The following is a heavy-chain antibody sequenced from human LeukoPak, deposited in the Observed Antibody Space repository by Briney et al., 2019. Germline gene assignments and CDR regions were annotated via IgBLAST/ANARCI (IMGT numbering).Heavy chain of an antibody. Sequence: GGSLRLSCAAFGFTFSNYAMSWVRQAPGKGLEWVSTISGGGAGSTYYADSVKGRFTISRDNAKNSLYLQMNSLRAEDTAVYYCALGDYGKPFDYWGQGTLVTVSS. V-gene: IGHV3-23*01. J-gene: IGHJ4*02. CDR3: ALGDYGKPFDY. CDR1: GFTFSNYA. CDR2: ISGGGAGST. D-gene: IGHD4-17*01.